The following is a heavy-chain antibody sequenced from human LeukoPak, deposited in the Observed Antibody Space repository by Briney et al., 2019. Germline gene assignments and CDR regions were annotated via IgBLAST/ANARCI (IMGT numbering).Heavy chain of an antibody. Sequence: GVPLRLSCAASGFTFSSYWMHWVRRAPGKGLVWVSRINSGGSSTSYAYSVKGRFTIYRDNAKNTLYLQMNSLRAEDTAVYYCARVPYYYDSSGYYYETFDYWGQGTLVTVSS. CDR2: INSGGSST. D-gene: IGHD3-22*01. J-gene: IGHJ4*02. CDR3: ARVPYYYDSSGYYYETFDY. V-gene: IGHV3-74*01. CDR1: GFTFSSYW.